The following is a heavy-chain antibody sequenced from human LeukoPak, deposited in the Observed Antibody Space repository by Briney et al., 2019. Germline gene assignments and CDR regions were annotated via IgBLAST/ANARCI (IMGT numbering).Heavy chain of an antibody. CDR3: ARDLPQGGEIDY. CDR1: GYTFTGYY. J-gene: IGHJ4*02. CDR2: INPNSGGT. V-gene: IGHV1-2*02. Sequence: ASVKVSCKASGYTFTGYYMHWVRQAPGRGLEWMGWINPNSGGTNYAQKFQGRVTMTRDTSISTAYMELSRLRSDDTAVYYCARDLPQGGEIDYRGQGTLVTVSS. D-gene: IGHD3-16*01.